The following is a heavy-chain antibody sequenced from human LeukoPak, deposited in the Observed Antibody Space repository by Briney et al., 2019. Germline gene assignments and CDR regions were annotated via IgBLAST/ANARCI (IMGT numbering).Heavy chain of an antibody. V-gene: IGHV3-74*01. Sequence: PGGSLRLSCAASGFTFSNYWMHWVRQAPGKGLVWVSRINGDGSITEYADSVKGRFTISRDNAKNTLYLQMNSLRAEEMAVYYCAREQLGFSYGLRGQGTLVTVSS. J-gene: IGHJ4*02. CDR3: AREQLGFSYGL. D-gene: IGHD5-18*01. CDR2: INGDGSIT. CDR1: GFTFSNYW.